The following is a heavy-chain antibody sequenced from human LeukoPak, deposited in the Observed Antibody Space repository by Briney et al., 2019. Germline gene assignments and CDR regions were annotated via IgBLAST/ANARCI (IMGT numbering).Heavy chain of an antibody. CDR2: IKQDGSEK. V-gene: IGHV3-7*03. Sequence: PGGSLRLSCAASGFIFSTYWMGWVRQAPGKGLEWVANIKQDGSEKYYVDSVKGRFTISRDNAKNSLYLQMNSLRAEDTALYYCAKAGNYYGSGSYAYYYGMDVWGQGTTVTVSS. D-gene: IGHD3-10*01. J-gene: IGHJ6*02. CDR3: AKAGNYYGSGSYAYYYGMDV. CDR1: GFIFSTYW.